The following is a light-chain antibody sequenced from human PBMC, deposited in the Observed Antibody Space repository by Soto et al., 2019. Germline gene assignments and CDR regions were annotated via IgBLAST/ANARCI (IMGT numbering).Light chain of an antibody. CDR1: QDIRND. CDR3: QQYENLPT. CDR2: DAS. V-gene: IGKV1-33*01. Sequence: IQMTQSPSSLSASVVDRFTLTFRASQDIRNDLNWYQQKPGRAPKLLIYDASNLEAGVPSRFRGSGSGTDFTFTISRLQPEDIATYYCQQYENLPTFGQGTRLEIK. J-gene: IGKJ5*01.